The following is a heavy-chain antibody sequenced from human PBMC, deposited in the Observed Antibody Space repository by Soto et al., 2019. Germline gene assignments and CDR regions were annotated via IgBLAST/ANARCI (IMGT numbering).Heavy chain of an antibody. D-gene: IGHD4-17*01. CDR1: GASISSGDYY. CDR2: IYYSGST. J-gene: IGHJ4*02. V-gene: IGHV4-30-4*01. CDR3: ARDHVGDHNFDY. Sequence: QVQLQESGPGLVKPSQTLSLTCTVSGASISSGDYYWSRIRQPPGKGLEWSGYIYYSGSTYNNSSLKSRVSISVDTSKNQFSLKLSSVTAADTAVYHCARDHVGDHNFDYWGQGTLVTVSS.